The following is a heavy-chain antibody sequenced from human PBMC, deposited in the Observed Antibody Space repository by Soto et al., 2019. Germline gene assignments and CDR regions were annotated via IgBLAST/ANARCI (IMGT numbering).Heavy chain of an antibody. Sequence: QVQLQESGPGLVKPSETLSLTCTVSGGSISSYYWSWIRQPPGKGLEWIGYIYYSGSTNYNPSLKSRVTISVDTSKNQFSLKLSSVTAADTAVYYCAGGGGYCSGGSCYMFDYWGQGTLVTVSS. CDR2: IYYSGST. V-gene: IGHV4-59*08. D-gene: IGHD2-15*01. J-gene: IGHJ4*02. CDR1: GGSISSYY. CDR3: AGGGGYCSGGSCYMFDY.